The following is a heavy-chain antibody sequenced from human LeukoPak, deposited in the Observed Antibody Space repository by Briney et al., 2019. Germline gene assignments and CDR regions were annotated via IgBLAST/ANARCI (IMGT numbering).Heavy chain of an antibody. V-gene: IGHV3-30-3*01. J-gene: IGHJ4*02. CDR2: ISYDGSNK. CDR3: ARGKDLYSSGWYDTDY. CDR1: GFTFSSYA. Sequence: PGGSLRLSCAASGFTFSSYAMHWVRQAPGKGLEWVAVISYDGSNKYYADSVKGRFTISRDNSKNTLYLQMNSLRAEDTAVYYCARGKDLYSSGWYDTDYWGQGTLVTVSS. D-gene: IGHD6-19*01.